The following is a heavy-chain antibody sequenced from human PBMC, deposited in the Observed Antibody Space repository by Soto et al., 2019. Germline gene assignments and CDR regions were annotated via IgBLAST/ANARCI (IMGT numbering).Heavy chain of an antibody. Sequence: GASVKVSCKASGGTFSSYAMSWVRQAPGQGLEWMGGIIPIFGTANYAQKFQGRATITADKSTSTAYMELSSLRSEDTAVYYCASLFLAARWHTHDAFDIWGQGTMVTVSS. CDR3: ASLFLAARWHTHDAFDI. V-gene: IGHV1-69*06. J-gene: IGHJ3*02. D-gene: IGHD3-10*01. CDR1: GGTFSSYA. CDR2: IIPIFGTA.